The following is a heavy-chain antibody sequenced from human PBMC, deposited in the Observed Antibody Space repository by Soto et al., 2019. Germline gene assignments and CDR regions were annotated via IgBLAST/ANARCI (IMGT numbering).Heavy chain of an antibody. CDR2: IYYSGST. Sequence: QVQLQESGPGLVKPSQTLSLTCTVSGGSISSGGYYWSWIRQHPGKGLEWIGYIYYSGSTYYNPSLKSRVTISVDTSKNQFSLKLSSVTAADTAEYYCARVDTSMGATCVSYWGQGTLVTVSS. J-gene: IGHJ4*02. D-gene: IGHD1-26*01. V-gene: IGHV4-31*03. CDR1: GGSISSGGYY. CDR3: ARVDTSMGATCVSY.